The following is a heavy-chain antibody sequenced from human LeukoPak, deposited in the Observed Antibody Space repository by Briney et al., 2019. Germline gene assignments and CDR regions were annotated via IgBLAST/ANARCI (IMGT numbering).Heavy chain of an antibody. CDR2: INPSGGST. D-gene: IGHD3-22*01. CDR1: GYTFTSYY. V-gene: IGHV1-46*01. J-gene: IGHJ4*02. CDR3: ATQLGYYDSSGYDFDY. Sequence: ASVKVSCKASGYTFTSYYMHWVRQAPGQGLEWMGIINPSGGSTSYAQKFQGRVTMTRDTSTSTVYMELSSLRSEDTAVYYCATQLGYYDSSGYDFDYWGQGTLVTVSS.